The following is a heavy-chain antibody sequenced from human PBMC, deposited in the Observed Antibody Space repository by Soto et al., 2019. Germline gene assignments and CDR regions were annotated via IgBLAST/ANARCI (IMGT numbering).Heavy chain of an antibody. CDR3: ARGMDYGGYASYNWFDP. J-gene: IGHJ5*02. CDR2: ISGSGTSI. Sequence: GGSLRLSCVASGFTFSDHSMTWIRQAPGKGLEWVSSISGSGTSIYYTDSVKGRFTISRANADNSVFLQMNSLRAEDTAVYYCARGMDYGGYASYNWFDPWGQGTLVTVSS. V-gene: IGHV3-11*01. CDR1: GFTFSDHS. D-gene: IGHD4-17*01.